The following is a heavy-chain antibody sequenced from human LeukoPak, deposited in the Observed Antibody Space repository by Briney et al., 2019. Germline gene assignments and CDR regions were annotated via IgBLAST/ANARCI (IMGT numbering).Heavy chain of an antibody. CDR1: GFTFSSYV. J-gene: IGHJ4*02. V-gene: IGHV3-23*01. CDR3: AKDSRRFDY. CDR2: ISGSGGTT. Sequence: GGSLRLSCAASGFTFSSYVMSWVRQAPGKGLEWVSVISGSGGTTKYADSVKGRFTVSRDNSKNTLYLQMNNLRAEDTAVYYCAKDSRRFDYWGQGTLVTVSS.